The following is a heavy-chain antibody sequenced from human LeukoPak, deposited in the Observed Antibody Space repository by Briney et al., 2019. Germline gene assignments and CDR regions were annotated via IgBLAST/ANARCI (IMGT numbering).Heavy chain of an antibody. J-gene: IGHJ6*02. V-gene: IGHV3-21*01. Sequence: GGSLRLSCAASGFTFSSYSMNWVRQAPGKGLEWVSSISSSSSYIYYADSVKGRFTISRDNAKNSLYLQMNSLRAEDTAVYYCARVGYDWNGMDVWGQGTTVTVSS. CDR1: GFTFSSYS. D-gene: IGHD1-20*01. CDR2: ISSSSSYI. CDR3: ARVGYDWNGMDV.